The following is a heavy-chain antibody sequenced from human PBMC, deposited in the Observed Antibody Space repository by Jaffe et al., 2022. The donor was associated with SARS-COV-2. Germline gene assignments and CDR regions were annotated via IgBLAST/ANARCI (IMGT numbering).Heavy chain of an antibody. D-gene: IGHD1-26*01. CDR1: GFTFDDYA. CDR3: AKSWELLGGIDY. Sequence: EVQLVESGGGLVQPGRSLRLSCAASGFTFDDYAMHWVRQAPGKGLEWVSGISWNSGSIGYADSVKGRFTISRDNAKNSLYLQMNSLRAEDTALYYCAKSWELLGGIDYWGQGTLVTVSS. J-gene: IGHJ4*02. CDR2: ISWNSGSI. V-gene: IGHV3-9*01.